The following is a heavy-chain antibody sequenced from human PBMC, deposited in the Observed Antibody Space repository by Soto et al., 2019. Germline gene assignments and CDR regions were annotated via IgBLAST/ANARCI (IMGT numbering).Heavy chain of an antibody. CDR1: GYTFTSYG. J-gene: IGHJ5*02. Sequence: QVQLVQSGAEVKKPGASVKVSCKASGYTFTSYGISWVRQAPGQGREWMGWIRAYNGNTNYAQKLQGRVTMTTDTSTSTAYMELRGLRSDDTAVYYCAREGIAAADGNWFDPWGQGTLVSVSS. D-gene: IGHD6-13*01. CDR2: IRAYNGNT. CDR3: AREGIAAADGNWFDP. V-gene: IGHV1-18*01.